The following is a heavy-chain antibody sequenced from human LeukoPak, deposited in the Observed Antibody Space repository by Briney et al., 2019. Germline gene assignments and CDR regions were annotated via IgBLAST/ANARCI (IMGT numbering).Heavy chain of an antibody. Sequence: PGGSRGFSVAASGLTLSSYSMDRVCQDPGEGRGWVSHLSSSTSTIYYADSVKGRFTISRDNAKNSLYLQMNSLRAEDTAIYYCARVLLERPGIDSFDIWGRGTMVTVSS. J-gene: IGHJ3*02. CDR1: GLTLSSYS. CDR2: LSSSTSTI. CDR3: ARVLLERPGIDSFDI. V-gene: IGHV3-48*01. D-gene: IGHD1-1*01.